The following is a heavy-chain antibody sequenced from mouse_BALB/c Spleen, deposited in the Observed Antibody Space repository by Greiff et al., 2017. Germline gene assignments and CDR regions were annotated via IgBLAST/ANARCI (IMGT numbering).Heavy chain of an antibody. D-gene: IGHD1-1*02. V-gene: IGHV1-82*01. CDR3: ARWGYYGGGFDY. CDR2: IYPGDGDT. CDR1: GYAFSSSW. Sequence: QVQLKESGPELVKPGASVKISCKASGYAFSSSWMNWVKQRPGQGLEWIGRIYPGDGDTNYNGKFKGKATLTADKSSSTAYMQLSSLTSVDSAVYFCARWGYYGGGFDYWGQGTTLTVSS. J-gene: IGHJ2*01.